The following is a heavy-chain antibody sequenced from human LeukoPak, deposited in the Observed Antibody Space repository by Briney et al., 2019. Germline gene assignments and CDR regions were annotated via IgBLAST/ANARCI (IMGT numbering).Heavy chain of an antibody. CDR2: ISSSGSTI. D-gene: IGHD3-10*02. Sequence: PGGSLRLSCAAHGLTFSSYVINSVRQAPGWGLEWVSYISSSGSTIYYADSVKGRFTISRDNAKNSLYLQMNSLRAEDTAVYYCAERGITMIGGVWGKGTTVTISS. J-gene: IGHJ6*04. CDR1: GLTFSSYV. V-gene: IGHV3-48*03. CDR3: AERGITMIGGV.